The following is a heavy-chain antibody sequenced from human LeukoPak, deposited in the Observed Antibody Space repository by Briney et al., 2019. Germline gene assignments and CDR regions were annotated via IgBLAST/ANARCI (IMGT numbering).Heavy chain of an antibody. Sequence: GGSLRLSCAASLFTFSSYAMTWVRQAPGKGLEWVSTINPSGGGTHYADSVRGRFTISRDNSKKTLYLQMDSLRAEDTAVYYCAKAYNYGSGSYYSFFDNWGQGTLVTVSS. D-gene: IGHD3-10*01. CDR1: LFTFSSYA. CDR3: AKAYNYGSGSYYSFFDN. J-gene: IGHJ4*02. CDR2: INPSGGGT. V-gene: IGHV3-23*01.